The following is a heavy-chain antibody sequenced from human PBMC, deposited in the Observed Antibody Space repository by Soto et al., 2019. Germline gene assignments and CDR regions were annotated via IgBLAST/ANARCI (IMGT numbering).Heavy chain of an antibody. CDR3: AAEDRRGRWLQDY. CDR2: IVVGSGNT. J-gene: IGHJ4*02. D-gene: IGHD5-12*01. CDR1: GFTFTSSA. Sequence: QMQLVQSGPEVKKPGTSVKVSCKASGFTFTSSAVQRVRQDRGQRLEWIGWIVVGSGNTNYAQKFQERVIITRDMSTSTAYMELSSLRSEDTAVYYFAAEDRRGRWLQDYWGQGTLVTVSS. V-gene: IGHV1-58*01.